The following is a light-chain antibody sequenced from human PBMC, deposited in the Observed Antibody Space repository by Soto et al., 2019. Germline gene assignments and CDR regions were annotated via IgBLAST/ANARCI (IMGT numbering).Light chain of an antibody. CDR1: QGISSY. V-gene: IGKV1-8*01. J-gene: IGKJ5*01. CDR3: QQYYSYPIT. Sequence: IQMTQSPSALSASIGDRVTITCRASQGISSYLAWHQQKPGKAPKLLIYAASTLQSGVPSRFSGSGSGTDFTLTISCLQSEDFATYYCQQYYSYPITFGQGTRLEIK. CDR2: AAS.